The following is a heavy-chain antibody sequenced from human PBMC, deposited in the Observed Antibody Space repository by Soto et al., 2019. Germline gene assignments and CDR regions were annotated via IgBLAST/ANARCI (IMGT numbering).Heavy chain of an antibody. Sequence: QVQLVESGGGVVQPGRSLRLSCAASGFIFRGYGMHWVRQAPGKGLEWVAVISYDGSDKFYADSVKGRFTIFRDNSKNTLYLQMNSLRAEDTAVYYCAKDRTSYYGSSGDASDIWGQGTMVTVSS. D-gene: IGHD3-22*01. J-gene: IGHJ3*02. CDR1: GFIFRGYG. CDR3: AKDRTSYYGSSGDASDI. V-gene: IGHV3-30*18. CDR2: ISYDGSDK.